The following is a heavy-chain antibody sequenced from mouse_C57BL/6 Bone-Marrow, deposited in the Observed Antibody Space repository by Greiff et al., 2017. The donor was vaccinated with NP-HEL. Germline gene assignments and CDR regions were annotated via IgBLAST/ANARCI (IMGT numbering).Heavy chain of an antibody. J-gene: IGHJ4*01. CDR3: ARANYYGSSPLYAMDY. Sequence: QVQLQQPGAELVMPGASVKLSCKASGYTFTSYWIHWVKQRPGQGLEWIGEIDPSDSYTNYNQKFKGKSTLTVDKSSSTAYMQLSSLTSEDSAVYYCARANYYGSSPLYAMDYWGQGTSVTVSS. D-gene: IGHD1-1*01. CDR2: IDPSDSYT. CDR1: GYTFTSYW. V-gene: IGHV1-69*01.